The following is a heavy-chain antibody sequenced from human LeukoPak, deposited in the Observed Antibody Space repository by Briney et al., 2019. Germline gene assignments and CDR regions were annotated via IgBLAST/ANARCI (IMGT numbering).Heavy chain of an antibody. CDR3: AFESMTTVTFDY. V-gene: IGHV3-30*02. CDR2: IRHDGSSK. D-gene: IGHD4-11*01. Sequence: QTGGSLRLSCAASGFTFSSYGMHWVRQAPGKGLEWVAFIRHDGSSKYYADSVKGRFTISRDNSKNTLYLQMNSLRAEDTAVYYCAFESMTTVTFDYWGQGTLVTVSS. CDR1: GFTFSSYG. J-gene: IGHJ4*02.